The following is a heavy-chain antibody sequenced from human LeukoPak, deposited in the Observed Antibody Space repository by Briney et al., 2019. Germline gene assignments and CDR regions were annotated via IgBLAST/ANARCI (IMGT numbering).Heavy chain of an antibody. Sequence: GGSLRLSCAPSGFTFSSYNMNWVRQAPGKGLEWVSSISGSRTYIYYADSVKGRFTISRDNARNSLYLQMNSLRAENTAVYYCARDGSGSYPWGQGTLVTVSS. CDR1: GFTFSSYN. CDR2: ISGSRTYI. V-gene: IGHV3-21*04. CDR3: ARDGSGSYP. J-gene: IGHJ5*02. D-gene: IGHD3-10*01.